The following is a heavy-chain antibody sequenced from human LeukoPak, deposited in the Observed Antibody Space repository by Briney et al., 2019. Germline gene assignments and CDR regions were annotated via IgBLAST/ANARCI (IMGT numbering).Heavy chain of an antibody. CDR3: ARGRFGVVSDP. CDR1: GFTFSSYA. D-gene: IGHD3-3*01. Sequence: GRSLRLSCAASGFTFSSYAMHWVRQAPGKGLEWVAVISYDGSNKYYADSVKGRFTISRDNSKNTLYLQMNSLRAEDTAVYYCARGRFGVVSDPWGQGTLVTVSS. V-gene: IGHV3-30-3*01. J-gene: IGHJ5*02. CDR2: ISYDGSNK.